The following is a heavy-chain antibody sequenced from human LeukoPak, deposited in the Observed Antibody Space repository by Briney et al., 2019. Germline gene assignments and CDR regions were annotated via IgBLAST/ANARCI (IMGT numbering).Heavy chain of an antibody. CDR3: ARLAAQGGY. Sequence: SETLSLTCAVSGYSISSGYYWGWIRQPPGKGLEWIGGIYHSGSTYYNPSLKSRVTISVDTSKNQFSLKLSSVTAADTAVYYCARLAAQGGYWGQGTLVTVSS. D-gene: IGHD6-13*01. J-gene: IGHJ4*02. CDR1: GYSISSGYY. V-gene: IGHV4-38-2*01. CDR2: IYHSGST.